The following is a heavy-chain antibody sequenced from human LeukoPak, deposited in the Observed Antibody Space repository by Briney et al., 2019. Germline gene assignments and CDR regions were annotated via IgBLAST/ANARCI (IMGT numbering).Heavy chain of an antibody. CDR1: GFTFSSYA. D-gene: IGHD2-2*01. CDR2: ITTTGDRI. V-gene: IGHV3-48*03. Sequence: GGSLRLSCAASGFTFSSYAMSWVRQAPGKGLEWISYITTTGDRIQYADSVKGRFTISRDNAKNSLYLEMNSLRAEDTGVYFCARDTKDYWGQGTLVVVSS. J-gene: IGHJ4*02. CDR3: ARDTKDY.